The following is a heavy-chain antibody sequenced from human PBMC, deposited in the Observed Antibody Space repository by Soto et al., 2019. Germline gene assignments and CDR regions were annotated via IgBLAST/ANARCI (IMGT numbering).Heavy chain of an antibody. V-gene: IGHV4-61*01. J-gene: IGHJ4*02. D-gene: IGHD3-22*01. CDR2: IYYTGST. Sequence: TVSGGSVNTAPYHWSWIRQSPRNGLEWIGNIYYTGSTNYNPSFESRVAMSLDMSNNQFSLRLTSLTAADTAVYFCARDHHSYYDTSGYYPYFDFWGQGTLVTVSS. CDR3: ARDHHSYYDTSGYYPYFDF. CDR1: GGSVNTAPYH.